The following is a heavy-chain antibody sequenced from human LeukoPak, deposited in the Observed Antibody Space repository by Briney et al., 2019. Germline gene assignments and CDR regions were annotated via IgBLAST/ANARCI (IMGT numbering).Heavy chain of an antibody. CDR2: IKSKTGGGTT. Sequence: PGGSLRLSCAASGFTFSNAWMSWVRQAPGKGLEWVGRIKSKTGGGTTDYAAPVKGRFTISRDDSKNTLYLQMNSLKTEDTAVYYCTTTSRQLVHLLVYDAFDIWGQGTMVTVSS. CDR1: GFTFSNAW. CDR3: TTTSRQLVHLLVYDAFDI. V-gene: IGHV3-15*01. D-gene: IGHD6-13*01. J-gene: IGHJ3*02.